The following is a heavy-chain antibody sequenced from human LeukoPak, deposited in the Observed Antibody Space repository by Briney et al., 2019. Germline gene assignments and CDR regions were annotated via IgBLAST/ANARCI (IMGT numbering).Heavy chain of an antibody. J-gene: IGHJ4*02. V-gene: IGHV3-23*01. CDR1: GFSFDTYA. D-gene: IGHD2-15*01. CDR2: GASGGTS. Sequence: GGSLRLSCAASGFSFDTYAMAWVRQAPGKGLEWVSAGASGGTSHYTDSVKGRFTISRDSSRNTLYLQMNSLRAEDTAFYYCAKWSTILEGGTDWGQGTLVTVSS. CDR3: AKWSTILEGGTD.